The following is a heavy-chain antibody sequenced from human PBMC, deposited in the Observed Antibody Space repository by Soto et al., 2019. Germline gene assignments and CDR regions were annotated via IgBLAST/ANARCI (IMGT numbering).Heavy chain of an antibody. CDR1: GGSISSNGHY. CDR2: IYYSGNT. D-gene: IGHD2-8*01. Sequence: PSETLSLTCTVSGGSISSNGHYWSWIRQHPGKGLEWIGYIYYSGNTYYNPSLKSRVTISLDTSKKQFSLKLSSVTAADTAVYYCASDHRCSDQYYGMDVWGQGTTVTVSS. CDR3: ASDHRCSDQYYGMDV. J-gene: IGHJ6*02. V-gene: IGHV4-31*03.